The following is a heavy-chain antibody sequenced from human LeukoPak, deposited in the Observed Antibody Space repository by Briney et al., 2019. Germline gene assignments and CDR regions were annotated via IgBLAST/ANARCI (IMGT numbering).Heavy chain of an antibody. J-gene: IGHJ3*02. Sequence: GGSLRLSCAASGFTFSSFAMGWVRRAPGKGLEWVANIRRDGSETHYVDSVMGRFTISRDNAKNSLYLQMNSLRAEDTAVYYCARDDTHYGSSGSFYDAFDIWGQGTMVTVSS. D-gene: IGHD3-22*01. V-gene: IGHV3-7*01. CDR1: GFTFSSFA. CDR3: ARDDTHYGSSGSFYDAFDI. CDR2: IRRDGSET.